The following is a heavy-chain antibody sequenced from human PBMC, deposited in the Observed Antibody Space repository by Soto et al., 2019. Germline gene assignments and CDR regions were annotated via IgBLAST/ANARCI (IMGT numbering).Heavy chain of an antibody. CDR2: IYHSGST. CDR1: GGSISSGGYS. Sequence: QLQLQESGSGLVKPSQTLSLTCAVSGGSISSGGYSWSWIRQPPGKGLEWIGYIYHSGSTYYNPSIKSRVTLSVDRCKYQFSLKLSSVTAADTAVYYCASGGGYRPTVIGYWGQGTLVTVAS. J-gene: IGHJ4*02. D-gene: IGHD3-16*01. V-gene: IGHV4-30-2*01. CDR3: ASGGGYRPTVIGY.